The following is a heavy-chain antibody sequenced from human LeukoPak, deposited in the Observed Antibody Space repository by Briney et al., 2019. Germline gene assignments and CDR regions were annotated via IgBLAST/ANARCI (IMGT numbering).Heavy chain of an antibody. CDR3: ARVAGMATVDY. D-gene: IGHD5-24*01. V-gene: IGHV3-48*04. CDR1: GFTFSSYS. J-gene: IGHJ4*02. Sequence: GGSLRLSCAASGFTFSSYSMNWVRQAPGKGLEWVSYISSSSSTIYYADSVKGRFTISRDNAKNSLYLQMNSLRAEDTAVYYCARVAGMATVDYWGQGTLVTVSS. CDR2: ISSSSSTI.